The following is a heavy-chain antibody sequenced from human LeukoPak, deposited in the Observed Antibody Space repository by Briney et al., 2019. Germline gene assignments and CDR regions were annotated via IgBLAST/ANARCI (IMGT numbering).Heavy chain of an antibody. CDR3: ARDIYSSSSGGGYYYYYMDV. V-gene: IGHV1-46*01. CDR1: GYTFTSYY. J-gene: IGHJ6*03. Sequence: GASVKVSCKASGYTFTSYYMHWVRQAPGQGLEWMGIINPSGGSTSYAQKFQGRVTMTRGMSTSTVYMELSSLRSEDTAVYYCARDIYSSSSGGGYYYYYMDVWGKGTTVTVSS. D-gene: IGHD6-6*01. CDR2: INPSGGST.